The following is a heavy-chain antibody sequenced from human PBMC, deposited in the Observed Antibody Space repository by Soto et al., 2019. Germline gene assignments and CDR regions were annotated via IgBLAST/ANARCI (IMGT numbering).Heavy chain of an antibody. Sequence: LGESPKISCKGSGYSFTSYWISWVRQMPGKGLEWMGRIDPSDSYTNYSPSLQGHVTISADKSISTAYLQWSSLKASDTAMYYCARQPIDYGDSSDYYYYGMDVWGQGTTVTVSS. CDR3: ARQPIDYGDSSDYYYYGMDV. J-gene: IGHJ6*02. CDR2: IDPSDSYT. CDR1: GYSFTSYW. V-gene: IGHV5-10-1*01. D-gene: IGHD4-17*01.